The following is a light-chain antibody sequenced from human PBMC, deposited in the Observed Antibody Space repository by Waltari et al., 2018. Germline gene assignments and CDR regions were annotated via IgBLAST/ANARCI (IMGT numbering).Light chain of an antibody. CDR1: QSISYW. V-gene: IGKV1-5*03. J-gene: IGKJ4*01. Sequence: DIQMTQSPSTLSASIGDRPTITCRASQSISYWLALYQHRPGTAPKLLIHRASLLASGVPSRFSGSGSGTEFTLTITSLQPEDFATYYCQQYTASLTFGGGTKVDLK. CDR3: QQYTASLT. CDR2: RAS.